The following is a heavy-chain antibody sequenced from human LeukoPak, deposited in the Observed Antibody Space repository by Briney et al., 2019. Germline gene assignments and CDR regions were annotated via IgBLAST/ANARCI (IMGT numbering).Heavy chain of an antibody. J-gene: IGHJ6*03. CDR3: TTAPSPVPSYYYYYMDV. CDR2: IKSKTDGGTT. V-gene: IGHV3-15*01. Sequence: PGGSLRLSCAASGFTFGNAWMSWVRQAPGKGLEWVGRIKSKTDGGTTDYAAPVKGRFTISRDDSKNTLYLQMNSLKTEDTAVYYCTTAPSPVPSYYYYYMDVWGKGTTVTVSS. CDR1: GFTFGNAW.